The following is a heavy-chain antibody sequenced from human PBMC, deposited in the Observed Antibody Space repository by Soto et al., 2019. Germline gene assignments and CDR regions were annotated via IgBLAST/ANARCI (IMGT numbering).Heavy chain of an antibody. D-gene: IGHD5-12*01. Sequence: QVQLVESGGGVVQPGRSLRLSCAASGFTFSSYAMHWVRQAPGKGLEWVAVISYDGSNKYYADSVKGRFTISRDNSKNTLYLQMNSLRAEDTAVYYCARDYYRLNSGYGFRMDVWGQGTTVTVSS. J-gene: IGHJ6*02. CDR3: ARDYYRLNSGYGFRMDV. CDR1: GFTFSSYA. V-gene: IGHV3-30-3*01. CDR2: ISYDGSNK.